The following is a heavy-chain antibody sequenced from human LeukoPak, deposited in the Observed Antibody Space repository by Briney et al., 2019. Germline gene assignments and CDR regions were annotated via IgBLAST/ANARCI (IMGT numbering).Heavy chain of an antibody. Sequence: GSLRLSCAASGFTFSSYAMSWVRQAPGKGLEWVSAISGSGGSTYYADSVKGRFTISRDNAKNSLYLQMNSLRAEDTAVYYCAREVSRWLQFVFDYWGQGTLVTVSS. V-gene: IGHV3-23*01. D-gene: IGHD5-24*01. CDR1: GFTFSSYA. CDR2: ISGSGGST. CDR3: AREVSRWLQFVFDY. J-gene: IGHJ4*02.